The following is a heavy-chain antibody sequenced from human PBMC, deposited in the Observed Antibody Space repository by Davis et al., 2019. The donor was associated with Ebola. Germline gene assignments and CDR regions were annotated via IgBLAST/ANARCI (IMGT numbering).Heavy chain of an antibody. V-gene: IGHV3-23*01. CDR3: AKVHPPTTVPPGWFDP. J-gene: IGHJ5*02. CDR1: GFIFSSYA. Sequence: PGGSLRLSCAASGFIFSSYARSWVRQAPGKGLEWVSSISVRSITYHADSVKGRFTISRDNSKNTLYLQMNSLSAEDPAVSYCAKVHPPTTVPPGWFDPWGQGTLVTVSS. D-gene: IGHD4-17*01. CDR2: ISVRSIT.